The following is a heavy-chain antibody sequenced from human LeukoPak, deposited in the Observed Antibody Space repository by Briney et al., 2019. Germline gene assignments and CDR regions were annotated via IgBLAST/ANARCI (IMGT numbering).Heavy chain of an antibody. CDR3: ATKRPGPYYYGSGSLDAFDI. Sequence: GGSLRLSCAASGFTFSSYAMSWVRQAPGKGLEWVSAISGSGGSTYYADSVKGRFTISRDNPKNTLYLQMNSLRAEDTAVYYCATKRPGPYYYGSGSLDAFDIWGQGTMVTVSS. CDR1: GFTFSSYA. V-gene: IGHV3-23*01. CDR2: ISGSGGST. J-gene: IGHJ3*02. D-gene: IGHD3-10*01.